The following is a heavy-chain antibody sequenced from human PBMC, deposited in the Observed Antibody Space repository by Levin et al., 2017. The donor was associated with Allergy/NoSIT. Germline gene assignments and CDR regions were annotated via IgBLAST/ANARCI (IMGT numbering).Heavy chain of an antibody. CDR3: ARRLWFFDP. J-gene: IGHJ5*02. V-gene: IGHV4-34*01. CDR1: GGSFSGYY. Sequence: SETLSLTCAVYGGSFSGYYWSWIRQPPGKGLEWIGEINHSGSTNYNPSLKSRVTISVDTSKNQFSLKLSSVTAADTAVYYCARRLWFFDPWGQGTLVTVSS. CDR2: INHSGST. D-gene: IGHD3-10*01.